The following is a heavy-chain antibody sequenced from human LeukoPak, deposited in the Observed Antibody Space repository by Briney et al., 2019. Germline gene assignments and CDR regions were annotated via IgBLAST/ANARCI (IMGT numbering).Heavy chain of an antibody. Sequence: PSETLSLTCSVSGDSVSRPYWSWIRQPPGRGLEWMGYIQSSGIINYNPSLQGRVTIALDTSKNQIPLSLSSVGAADTAIYYCTKNAGRGRSNDFWGQGTLVTVSS. CDR2: IQSSGII. V-gene: IGHV4-59*02. D-gene: IGHD2-15*01. CDR3: TKNAGRGRSNDF. J-gene: IGHJ4*02. CDR1: GDSVSRPY.